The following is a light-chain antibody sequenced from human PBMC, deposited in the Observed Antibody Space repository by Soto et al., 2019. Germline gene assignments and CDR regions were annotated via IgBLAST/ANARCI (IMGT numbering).Light chain of an antibody. CDR3: QQYGSSPYT. V-gene: IGKV3-20*01. CDR2: GAY. J-gene: IGKJ5*01. Sequence: EMIVRHSRRTLSLSTVEVANMPFMASQSVTNYQLAWFRQKPGQAPRLLIWGAYNRATGIPDRFSGTGSGTDFTLTISRLEPEDFAVYYCQQYGSSPYTFGLGTRLEIK. CDR1: QSVTNYQ.